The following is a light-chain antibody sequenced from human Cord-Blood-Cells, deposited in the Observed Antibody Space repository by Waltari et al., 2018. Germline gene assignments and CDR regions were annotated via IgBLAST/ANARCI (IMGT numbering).Light chain of an antibody. J-gene: IGKJ1*01. Sequence: DIQMPQSPTTLSASLGDRVTITCRASQSISSWLAWYQQKPGKAPKLLIYKASSLESGVPSRFSGSGSGPEVTLTISSLQPDDFATYYCQQYNSYSWTFGQGTKVEIK. V-gene: IGKV1-5*03. CDR2: KAS. CDR1: QSISSW. CDR3: QQYNSYSWT.